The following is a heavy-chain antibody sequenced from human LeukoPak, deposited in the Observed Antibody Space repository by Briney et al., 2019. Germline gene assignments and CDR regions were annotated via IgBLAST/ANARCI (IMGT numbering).Heavy chain of an antibody. CDR3: AREAGVQWLVFHYYYMDV. CDR1: GYTFTGYY. CDR2: INPNSGGT. D-gene: IGHD6-19*01. Sequence: ASVKVSCKASGYTFTGYYIHWVRQAPGQGLEWMGWINPNSGGTNYAQKFQGRVTMTRDTSISTAYMELSRLRSDDTAVYYCAREAGVQWLVFHYYYMDVWGKGTTVTVSS. J-gene: IGHJ6*03. V-gene: IGHV1-2*02.